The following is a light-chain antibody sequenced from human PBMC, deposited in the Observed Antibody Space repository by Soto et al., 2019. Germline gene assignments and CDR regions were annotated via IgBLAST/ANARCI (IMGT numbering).Light chain of an antibody. CDR2: GAS. Sequence: EIVMTQSPATLSVSPGERATLSCRASQSVSSNLAWYQQKPGQAPRLLIYGASTRATGIPARFSGSGSGTEFTLTISSLQSEDFAVSYCQQYNNWPEPGTFGQGTKLEIK. V-gene: IGKV3-15*01. CDR3: QQYNNWPEPGT. J-gene: IGKJ2*02. CDR1: QSVSSN.